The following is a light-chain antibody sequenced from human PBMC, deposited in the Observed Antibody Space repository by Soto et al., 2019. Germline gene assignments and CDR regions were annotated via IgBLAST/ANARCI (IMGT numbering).Light chain of an antibody. J-gene: IGKJ5*01. Sequence: EIQITQNTSYVSVSVADRVTITCRASQGIINWLAWYQQKPGKAPNLLIYTGSSLQSGVPSRFSGSGSGTDFTLTINSLQPEDFATYYCQQAASFPITFGQGTRPEIK. V-gene: IGKV1-12*01. CDR1: QGIINW. CDR3: QQAASFPIT. CDR2: TGS.